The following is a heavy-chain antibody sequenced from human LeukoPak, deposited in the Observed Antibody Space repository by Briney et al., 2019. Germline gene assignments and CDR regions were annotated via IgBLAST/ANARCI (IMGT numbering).Heavy chain of an antibody. CDR3: ARQGYDYVWGSYRTYYFDY. D-gene: IGHD3-16*02. J-gene: IGHJ4*02. CDR2: INHSGST. V-gene: IGHV4-34*01. Sequence: SSETLSLTRAVYGGSFSGYYWSWIRQPPGKGLEWIGEINHSGSTNYNPSLKSRVTISVDTSKNQFSLKLSSVTAADTAVYYCARQGYDYVWGSYRTYYFDYWGQGTLVTVSS. CDR1: GGSFSGYY.